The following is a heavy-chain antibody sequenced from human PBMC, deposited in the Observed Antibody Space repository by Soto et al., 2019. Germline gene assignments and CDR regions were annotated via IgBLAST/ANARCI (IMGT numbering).Heavy chain of an antibody. J-gene: IGHJ4*02. CDR3: ARDPGYSYGYN. V-gene: IGHV1-3*01. D-gene: IGHD5-18*01. CDR1: GYTFTSYA. CDR2: INAGNGNT. Sequence: ASMKVSCKASGYTFTSYAMHWVRQAPGQRLEWIRRINAGNGNTKYSQKFQGRVTITRDTSASTANMELSSLRSEDTAVYYCARDPGYSYGYNWGQGTLVTVSS.